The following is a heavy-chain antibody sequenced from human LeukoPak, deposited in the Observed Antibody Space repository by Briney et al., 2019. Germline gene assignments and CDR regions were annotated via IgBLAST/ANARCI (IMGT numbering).Heavy chain of an antibody. D-gene: IGHD1-26*01. V-gene: IGHV4-39*07. CDR1: SASISSSPYF. Sequence: SETLSLICTVSSASISSSPYFWAWIRQSPGKGLEWIATISYSATTYYNPSLKSRVTISVDTSKNQFSLKLSSVTAADTAVYYCARDVGATPGYFDYWGQGTLVTVSS. J-gene: IGHJ4*02. CDR2: ISYSATT. CDR3: ARDVGATPGYFDY.